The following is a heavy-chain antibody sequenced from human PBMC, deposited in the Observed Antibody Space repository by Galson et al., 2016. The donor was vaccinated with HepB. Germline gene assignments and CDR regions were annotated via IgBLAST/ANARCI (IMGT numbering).Heavy chain of an antibody. Sequence: SLRLSCAASGFTFGDYAMTWVRQAPGKGLEWVSGIIRSGGSTYNADSVEGRFSISRDNSKSTLYLQMNSLRAEDTAVYYCAKDRGYCSGGDCPWDFDYWGQGTLVTVSS. D-gene: IGHD2-15*01. CDR2: IIRSGGST. CDR1: GFTFGDYA. J-gene: IGHJ4*02. V-gene: IGHV3-23*01. CDR3: AKDRGYCSGGDCPWDFDY.